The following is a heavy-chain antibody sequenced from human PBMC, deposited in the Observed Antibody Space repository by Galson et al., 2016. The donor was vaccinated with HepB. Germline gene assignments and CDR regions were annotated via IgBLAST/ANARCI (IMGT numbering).Heavy chain of an antibody. CDR3: ARGQRYSYLYGMDV. CDR2: IYSAGAT. V-gene: IGHV3-53*01. CDR1: GFTFNRYG. J-gene: IGHJ6*02. Sequence: SLRLSCAASGFTFNRYGMHWVRQAPGKGLEWVSLIYSAGATYYADSVKGRFTISRDNSKNTLFLQMNSLRAEDTAVYYCARGQRYSYLYGMDVWGQETTVTVSS. D-gene: IGHD5-18*01.